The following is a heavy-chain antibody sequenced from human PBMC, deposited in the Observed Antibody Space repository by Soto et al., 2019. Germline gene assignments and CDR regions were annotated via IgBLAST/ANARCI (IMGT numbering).Heavy chain of an antibody. J-gene: IGHJ6*02. D-gene: IGHD1-26*01. CDR3: VRVGNPYGMDV. Sequence: GVPMRVSWAAAGFTFIGYGRNWVRQAPGKGLEWVSYISSSSSTIYYADSVKGRFTISRDNAKNTLYLQMNSLRAEDTAVYYCVRVGNPYGMDVWGQGTTVTVSS. CDR2: ISSSSSTI. CDR1: GFTFIGYG. V-gene: IGHV3-48*04.